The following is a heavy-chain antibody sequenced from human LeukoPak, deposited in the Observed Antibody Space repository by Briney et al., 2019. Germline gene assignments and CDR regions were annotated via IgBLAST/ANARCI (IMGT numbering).Heavy chain of an antibody. CDR2: FDPEDGET. V-gene: IGHV1-24*01. D-gene: IGHD3-3*01. Sequence: ASVKVSCKVSGYTLTELSMHWVRQAPGKGLEWMGGFDPEDGETIYAQKFQGRVTMTEDTSTDTAYMELSSLRSEDTAVCYCATDDPGITIFGVVISWGQGTLVTVSS. CDR1: GYTLTELS. J-gene: IGHJ4*02. CDR3: ATDDPGITIFGVVIS.